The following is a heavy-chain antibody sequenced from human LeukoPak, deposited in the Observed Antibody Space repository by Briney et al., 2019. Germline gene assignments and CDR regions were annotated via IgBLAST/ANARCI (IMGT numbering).Heavy chain of an antibody. V-gene: IGHV4-61*02. J-gene: IGHJ4*02. D-gene: IGHD2-21*01. CDR2: IYASGST. CDR3: ARDDTLRLVSPFDS. CDR1: GGSISSGSYY. Sequence: SETLSLTCTVSGGSISSGSYYGSWIRQPAGKGLEWIGRIYASGSTNYDPSRKSRVTISVDTSKNQFSLKLSSVTAADTAVYYCARDDTLRLVSPFDSWGQGTLVTVSS.